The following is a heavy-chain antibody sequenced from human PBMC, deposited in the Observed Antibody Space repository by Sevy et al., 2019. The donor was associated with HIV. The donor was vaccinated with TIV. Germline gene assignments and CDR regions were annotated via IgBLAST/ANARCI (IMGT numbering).Heavy chain of an antibody. Sequence: GGSLRLSCAASGFTFSNYSMTWVRQAPGKGLEWISYISSSSRTIYNADSVEGRFTISRDNAKNSLYLQMNSLRDEETAVYYCARHVTNVVQRISTRAFDIWGQGTMVTVSS. D-gene: IGHD2-21*01. V-gene: IGHV3-48*02. CDR2: ISSSSRTI. J-gene: IGHJ3*02. CDR1: GFTFSNYS. CDR3: ARHVTNVVQRISTRAFDI.